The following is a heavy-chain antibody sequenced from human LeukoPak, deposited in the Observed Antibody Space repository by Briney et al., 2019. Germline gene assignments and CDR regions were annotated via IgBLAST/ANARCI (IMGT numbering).Heavy chain of an antibody. V-gene: IGHV5-51*01. D-gene: IGHD6-13*01. CDR2: IYHGDSDT. Sequence: GESLKISCKGSGYSFTSYWIGGGREMPGEGLEWGGIIYHGDSDTRYSPSFHGQVTISAAKSISTAYLQWSSLKASDTAMYYCARQTYSSSGGFDPWGQGTLVTVSS. CDR1: GYSFTSYW. J-gene: IGHJ5*02. CDR3: ARQTYSSSGGFDP.